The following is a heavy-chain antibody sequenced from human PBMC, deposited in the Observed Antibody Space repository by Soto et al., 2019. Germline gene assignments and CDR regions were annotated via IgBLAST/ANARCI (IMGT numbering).Heavy chain of an antibody. Sequence: SVKVSCKASGGTFSSYAISWVRQAPGQGLEWMGGIIPIFGTTNYAQKFQGRVTITADQSTTTADTELSCLRPEDTAPYYCARVVTVVKSFHYWYFDLWGRGT. V-gene: IGHV1-69*13. CDR1: GGTFSSYA. CDR3: ARVVTVVKSFHYWYFDL. J-gene: IGHJ2*01. CDR2: IIPIFGTT. D-gene: IGHD2-15*01.